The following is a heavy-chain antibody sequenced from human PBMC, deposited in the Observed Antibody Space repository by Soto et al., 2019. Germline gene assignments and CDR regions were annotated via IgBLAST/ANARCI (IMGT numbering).Heavy chain of an antibody. Sequence: QVQLQESGPGLVKPSGTLSLTCAVSGASISSGWWTWVRQPPGKGLEWIGETLYSGRTNYNSSLNSRVTISIDKAKKQFALNLSSVTAADTAVYYCSSRVTDAHTWGHGTLVTVSS. D-gene: IGHD2-2*01. CDR1: GASISSGW. CDR2: TLYSGRT. V-gene: IGHV4-4*02. J-gene: IGHJ5*01. CDR3: SSRVTDAHT.